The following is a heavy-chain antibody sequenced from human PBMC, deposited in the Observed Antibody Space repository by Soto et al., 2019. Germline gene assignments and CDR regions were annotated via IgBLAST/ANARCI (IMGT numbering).Heavy chain of an antibody. CDR3: ARDFGYSSSSGAFDI. V-gene: IGHV4-39*07. D-gene: IGHD6-6*01. CDR2: IYYSGST. J-gene: IGHJ3*02. Sequence: SETLSLTCTVSGGSISSSSYYWGWIRQPPGKGLEWIGSIYYSGSTYYNPSLKSRVTISVDTSKNQFSLKLSSVTAADTAVYYCARDFGYSSSSGAFDIWGQGTMVTVSS. CDR1: GGSISSSSYY.